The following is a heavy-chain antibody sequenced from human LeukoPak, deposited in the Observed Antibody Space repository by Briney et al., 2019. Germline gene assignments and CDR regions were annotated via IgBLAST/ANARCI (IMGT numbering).Heavy chain of an antibody. CDR2: ISGSGGST. CDR3: ARKSYYGSGNGRFDP. D-gene: IGHD3-10*01. CDR1: GFTFSSYA. Sequence: GGSLRLSCAASGFTFSSYAMSWVRQAPGKGLEWVSAISGSGGSTYYADSVKGRFTISRDNSKNTLYLQMNSLRAEDTAVYYCARKSYYGSGNGRFDPWGQGTLVTVSS. J-gene: IGHJ5*02. V-gene: IGHV3-23*01.